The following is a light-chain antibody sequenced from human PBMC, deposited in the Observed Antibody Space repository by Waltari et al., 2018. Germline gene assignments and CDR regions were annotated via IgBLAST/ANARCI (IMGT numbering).Light chain of an antibody. Sequence: ELVLTQSPGTLSSSPVERATPSCRASQSVSSSYLAWYQQKPGQAPRLLIYGASSRATGIPDRFSGSGSGTDFTLTISRLEPEDFAVYYCQQYGSSPYTIGQGTKLEIK. CDR3: QQYGSSPYT. J-gene: IGKJ2*01. CDR1: QSVSSSY. CDR2: GAS. V-gene: IGKV3-20*01.